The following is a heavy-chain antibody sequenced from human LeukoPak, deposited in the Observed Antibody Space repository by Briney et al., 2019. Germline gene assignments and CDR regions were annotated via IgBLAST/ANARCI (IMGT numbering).Heavy chain of an antibody. CDR2: MYYSGST. V-gene: IGHV4-30-4*01. D-gene: IGHD3-3*01. CDR3: AARYYDFWSGYNNWFDP. Sequence: SETLSLTCTVSGGSISSGDYYWSWIRQPPGKGLEWIAYMYYSGSTNYNPSLKSRVTISVDTSKNQFSLKLSSVTAADTAVYYCAARYYDFWSGYNNWFDPWGQGTLVTVSS. J-gene: IGHJ5*02. CDR1: GGSISSGDYY.